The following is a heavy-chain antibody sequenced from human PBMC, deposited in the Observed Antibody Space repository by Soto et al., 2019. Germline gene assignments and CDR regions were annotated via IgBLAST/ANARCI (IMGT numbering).Heavy chain of an antibody. CDR1: GFTFTNHA. V-gene: IGHV3-30-3*01. D-gene: IGHD2-2*02. CDR2: ISYDGTKK. Sequence: PGGSLRLSCAASGFTFTNHAIHWVRQAPGKGLEWVAVISYDGTKKYYADSVKGRFTISRENSKNTLYLQMNSLKTDDTAVYYCARGPVPSAIRAHFDYWGQGTRVTVSS. J-gene: IGHJ4*02. CDR3: ARGPVPSAIRAHFDY.